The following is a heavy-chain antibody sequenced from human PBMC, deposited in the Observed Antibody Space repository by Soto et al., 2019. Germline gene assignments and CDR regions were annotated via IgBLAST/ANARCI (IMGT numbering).Heavy chain of an antibody. D-gene: IGHD3-16*01. CDR2: ISGSGGST. J-gene: IGHJ6*02. CDR3: ANYGGPGTRYYYYGMDV. V-gene: IGHV3-23*01. Sequence: EVQLLESGGGLVQPGGSLRLSCAASGFTFSSYAMSWVRQAPGKGLEWVSAISGSGGSTYYADSVKGRFTISRDNSKNTLYLQMNSLRAEDTAVYYCANYGGPGTRYYYYGMDVWGQGTTVTVSS. CDR1: GFTFSSYA.